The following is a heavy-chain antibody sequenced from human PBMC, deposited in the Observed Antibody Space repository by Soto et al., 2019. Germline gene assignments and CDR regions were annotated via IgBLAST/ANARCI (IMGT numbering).Heavy chain of an antibody. D-gene: IGHD3-22*01. CDR1: GFSLSNNG. CDR2: ISYDGYNK. V-gene: IGHV3-30*18. CDR3: AKGGSGNYLTYYYYYGMDV. J-gene: IGHJ6*02. Sequence: QVQLVESGGGVVQPGRSLRLSCAASGFSLSNNGMHWVRQAPGKGLEWVAVISYDGYNKYYADSVKGRFTISRDNSKNTVYLEMNNLRAEDTAMYYCAKGGSGNYLTYYYYYGMDVWGQGTTVTVSS.